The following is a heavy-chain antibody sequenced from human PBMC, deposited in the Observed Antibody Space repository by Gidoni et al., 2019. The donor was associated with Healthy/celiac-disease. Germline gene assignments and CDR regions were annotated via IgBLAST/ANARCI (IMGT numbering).Heavy chain of an antibody. CDR2: SIPNFGTA. CDR3: ARDRGYGGPPGGMDV. V-gene: IGHV1-69*01. D-gene: IGHD4-17*01. J-gene: IGHJ6*02. Sequence: QVHLVQSGAALQKPGSSVKVSSKASVGTFSSYAISWVRQAPGQGLEWMEGSIPNFGTANYAKKFQGRVTITADESTSTAYMELSSLRSEDTAVYYCARDRGYGGPPGGMDVWGQGTTVTVSS. CDR1: VGTFSSYA.